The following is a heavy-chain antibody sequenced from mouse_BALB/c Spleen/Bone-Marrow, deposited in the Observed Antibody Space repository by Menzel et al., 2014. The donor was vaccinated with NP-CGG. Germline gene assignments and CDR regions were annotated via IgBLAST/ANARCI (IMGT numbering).Heavy chain of an antibody. V-gene: IGHV14-4*02. J-gene: IGHJ2*01. CDR1: DFNIKNYY. CDR2: IDPENGDT. CDR3: NADPIT. Sequence: EVQLQESGAELVRSGASVKLSCTASDFNIKNYYVNWVKQRPEQGLEWTGWIDPENGDTEYAPKFQGKATMTADTSSNTAYLQLSSLTSEDTGVYYCNADPITWGQGTTLTVSS.